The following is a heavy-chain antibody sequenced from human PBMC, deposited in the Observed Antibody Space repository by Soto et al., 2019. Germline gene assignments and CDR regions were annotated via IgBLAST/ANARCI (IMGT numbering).Heavy chain of an antibody. J-gene: IGHJ6*02. V-gene: IGHV4-34*01. D-gene: IGHD3-22*01. CDR2: INYSGSA. CDR1: GESFSNHY. Sequence: SETLSLTCAVYGESFSNHYWTWIRQSPGKGLEWVGEINYSGSARYNWSLGSRVTISVDTSKNQFSLMVTSVTAEDTAVYYCARGVVYRDVGLAYGMDVWGQGTTVTVSS. CDR3: ARGVVYRDVGLAYGMDV.